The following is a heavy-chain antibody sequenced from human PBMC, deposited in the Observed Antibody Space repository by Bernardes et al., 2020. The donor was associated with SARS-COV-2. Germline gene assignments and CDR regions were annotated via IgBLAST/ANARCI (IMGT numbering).Heavy chain of an antibody. J-gene: IGHJ6*02. CDR1: GGSISSINYY. D-gene: IGHD2-21*02. V-gene: IGHV4-39*01. Sequence: SETLSLTCTVSGGSISSINYYWVWNHQAPGKGLEWIGSIYSSGKSYYSPSHQSRSIECVDTSKNQFFLRLSFVTAADTAVYYCAGSSCGIDCYIGGLRSLDYGVNVWGQGFTVTVSS. CDR2: IYSSGKS. CDR3: AGSSCGIDCYIGGLRSLDYGVNV.